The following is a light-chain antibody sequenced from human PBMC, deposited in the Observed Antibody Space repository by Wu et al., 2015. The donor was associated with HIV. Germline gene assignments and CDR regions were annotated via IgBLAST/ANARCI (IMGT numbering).Light chain of an antibody. V-gene: IGKV1D-13*01. J-gene: IGKJ5*01. Sequence: AIQLTQSPSSLSASVGDRVTITCRASQGINNFLAWYQQKQGKPPTLLIYGASNLESGVPSRFSGSGSGTHFTLTITNLHPEDFATYYCQHFHYSFVTFGQGTRLDIK. CDR2: GAS. CDR3: QHFHYSFVT. CDR1: QGINNF.